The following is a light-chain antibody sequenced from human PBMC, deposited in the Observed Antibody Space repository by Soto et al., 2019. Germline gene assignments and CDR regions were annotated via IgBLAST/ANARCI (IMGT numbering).Light chain of an antibody. J-gene: IGLJ2*01. CDR3: AVWDDSLNGRV. V-gene: IGLV1-44*01. CDR1: SSSIGSNT. Sequence: QSVLTQPPSASGTPGQRVTISCSGSSSSIGSNTVNWYQQLPGTAPKLLIYGHNQRPSGVPDRFSGSKSGTSASLAISGLQAEDEADYYCAVWDDSLNGRVFGGGTKLTVL. CDR2: GHN.